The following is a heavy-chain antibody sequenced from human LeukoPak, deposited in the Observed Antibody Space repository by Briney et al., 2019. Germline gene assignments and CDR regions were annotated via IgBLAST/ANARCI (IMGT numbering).Heavy chain of an antibody. V-gene: IGHV3-23*01. CDR3: ATYGSGSGTFFDS. D-gene: IGHD3-10*01. CDR1: GFTFSSYA. J-gene: IGHJ4*01. Sequence: GGSLRLSCAASGFTFSSYAMSWVRQAPGKGLEWVSAISGSGGSTYYADSVKGRFTVSRDNAKSSLYLQMNNLRAEDTALYYCATYGSGSGTFFDSWGQGTLVTVSS. CDR2: ISGSGGST.